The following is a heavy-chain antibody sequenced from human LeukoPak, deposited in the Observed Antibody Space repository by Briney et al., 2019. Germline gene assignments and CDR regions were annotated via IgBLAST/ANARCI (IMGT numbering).Heavy chain of an antibody. Sequence: GGSLRLSCAASGFTFSSYAMSCVRQAPGKGLEYGSAISGSGGSTYYADSVKGRFTNSRDNSKNTLYLQMNSLRADDTAVYYCAKVLGAVAGTNYFDYWGQGTLVTVSS. CDR2: ISGSGGST. CDR3: AKVLGAVAGTNYFDY. J-gene: IGHJ4*02. CDR1: GFTFSSYA. D-gene: IGHD6-19*01. V-gene: IGHV3-23*01.